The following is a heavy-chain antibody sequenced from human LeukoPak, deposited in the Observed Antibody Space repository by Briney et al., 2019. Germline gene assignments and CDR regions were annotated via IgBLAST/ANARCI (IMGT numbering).Heavy chain of an antibody. Sequence: PGGSLRLSWAASEFTFSSYSMNWVRQAPGKGLEWVSSISSSSSYIYYADSVKGRFTISRDNAKNSLYLQMNSLRAEDTAVYYCARDRDYYYGSGSYPFDYWGQGTLVTVSS. CDR1: EFTFSSYS. D-gene: IGHD3-10*01. CDR2: ISSSSSYI. V-gene: IGHV3-21*01. CDR3: ARDRDYYYGSGSYPFDY. J-gene: IGHJ4*02.